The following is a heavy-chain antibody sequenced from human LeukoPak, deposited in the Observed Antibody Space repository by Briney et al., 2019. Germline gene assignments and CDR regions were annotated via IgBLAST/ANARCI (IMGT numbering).Heavy chain of an antibody. D-gene: IGHD2-21*02. Sequence: SETLSLTCTVSGGSISSSSFYWGWIRQPPGKGLEWIGSIYYSGSTYKPSLKSRVTISVDTSKNQFSLKLSPVTAADTAVYYCARHRASGSADWVVTARAYYFDYWGQGTLVTVSS. CDR2: IYYSGST. CDR1: GGSISSSSFY. CDR3: ARHRASGSADWVVTARAYYFDY. J-gene: IGHJ4*02. V-gene: IGHV4-39*01.